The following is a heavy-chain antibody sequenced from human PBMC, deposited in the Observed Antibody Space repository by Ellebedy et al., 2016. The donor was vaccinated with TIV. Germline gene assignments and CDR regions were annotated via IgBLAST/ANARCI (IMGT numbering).Heavy chain of an antibody. CDR2: ITGGGDNT. J-gene: IGHJ4*02. V-gene: IGHV3-23*01. CDR1: GFTFSSFA. CDR3: AKDLYGDYVVDY. D-gene: IGHD4-17*01. Sequence: GESLKISCAASGFTFSSFAMSWVRQAPGKGLEWVSTITGGGDNTYSADSVKGRFTISRDKSKNTLYLQMNSLRAADTAVCYCAKDLYGDYVVDYWGQGTLVTVSS.